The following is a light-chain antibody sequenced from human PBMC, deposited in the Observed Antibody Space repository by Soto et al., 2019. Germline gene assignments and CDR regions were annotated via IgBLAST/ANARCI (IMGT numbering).Light chain of an antibody. CDR3: CSYAGSSPDV. V-gene: IGLV2-23*02. CDR1: SSDVGSYNL. Sequence: QSALTQPASVSGSPGQSITIPCTGTSSDVGSYNLVSWYQQHPGKAPKLMIYEVSKRPSGVSNRFSGSKSGNTASLTISGLQAEDEADYYCCSYAGSSPDVFGTGTKLTVL. J-gene: IGLJ1*01. CDR2: EVS.